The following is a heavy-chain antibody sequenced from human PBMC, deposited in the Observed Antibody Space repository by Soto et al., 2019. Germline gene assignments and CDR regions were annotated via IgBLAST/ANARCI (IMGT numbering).Heavy chain of an antibody. CDR3: ARDPDGASGDYGIFDY. D-gene: IGHD4-17*01. V-gene: IGHV4-59*01. CDR2: IYYSGST. CDR1: GGSISSYY. Sequence: SETLSLTCTVSGGSISSYYWSWIRQPPGKGLEWIGDIYYSGSTNYNPSLKSRVTISVDTSKNQFSLKLSSVTAADTAVYYCARDPDGASGDYGIFDYWGQGTLVTVSS. J-gene: IGHJ4*02.